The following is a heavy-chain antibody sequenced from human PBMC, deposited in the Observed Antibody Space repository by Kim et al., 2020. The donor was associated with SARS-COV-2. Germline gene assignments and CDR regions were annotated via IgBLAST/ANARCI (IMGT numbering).Heavy chain of an antibody. CDR3: AKWRGAQSFFDY. CDR1: GFSFSSYW. CDR2: IRGDGSET. V-gene: IGHV3-7*01. D-gene: IGHD1-26*01. J-gene: IGHJ4*02. Sequence: GGSLRLSCAASGFSFSSYWMSWVRQAPGKGLEWVASIRGDGSETEYVDSVKGRFTILRDNAKNSLYMQMNSLRADDTAVDYCAKWRGAQSFFDYWGQGSLVTVSS.